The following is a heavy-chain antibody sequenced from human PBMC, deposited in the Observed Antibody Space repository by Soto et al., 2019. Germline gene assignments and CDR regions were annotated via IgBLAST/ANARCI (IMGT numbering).Heavy chain of an antibody. CDR3: ARIGYSSSLNWFDP. D-gene: IGHD6-13*01. V-gene: IGHV4-34*01. CDR1: GGSFSGYY. CDR2: INHSGST. J-gene: IGHJ5*02. Sequence: SETLSLTCAVYGGSFSGYYWSWIRQPPGKGLEWIGEINHSGSTNYNPSLKSRVTISVDTSKNQFSLKLSSVTAADTAVYYCARIGYSSSLNWFDPWGQGTLVTVSS.